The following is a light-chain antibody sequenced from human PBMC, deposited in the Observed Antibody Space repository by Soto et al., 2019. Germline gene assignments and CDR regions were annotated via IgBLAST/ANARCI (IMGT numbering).Light chain of an antibody. Sequence: EIVMRQSPATLSVAPGERATLSFRASQSVNSNYLAWYQQKPGQAPRLLIYGISKRATDIPDRFSGSGSGTEFTLTISSLQPEDFATYYCQQHGQWPITFGQGTRLEIK. CDR3: QQHGQWPIT. CDR2: GIS. V-gene: IGKV3D-15*01. J-gene: IGKJ5*01. CDR1: QSVNSN.